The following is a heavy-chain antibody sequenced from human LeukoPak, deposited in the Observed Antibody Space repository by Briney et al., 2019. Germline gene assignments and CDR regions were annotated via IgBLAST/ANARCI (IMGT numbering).Heavy chain of an antibody. CDR3: ARVGYSSGWYRRAFWY. J-gene: IGHJ4*02. CDR2: ISAYNGNT. D-gene: IGHD6-19*01. V-gene: IGHV1-18*01. CDR1: GYTFTSYG. Sequence: ATVKVSCKASGYTFTSYGISGVRQAPAQGLEGMGWISAYNGNTNYAQKLQGRVTMTTDTSTSTAYMELRRLRSDDTAVYYCARVGYSSGWYRRAFWYWGQGTLVTVSS.